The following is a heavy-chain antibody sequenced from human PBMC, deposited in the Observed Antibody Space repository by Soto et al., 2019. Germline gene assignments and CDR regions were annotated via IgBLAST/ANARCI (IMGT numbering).Heavy chain of an antibody. CDR1: GLIFSDVW. D-gene: IGHD1-1*01. CDR2: IKTKPDDGTI. J-gene: IGHJ4*02. Sequence: GGSLRLSCAASGLIFSDVWMTWVRQAPGKGLEWVGRIKTKPDDGTIDYAAPVRGRFTISRDDSKNTLYLQMTSLTPEDTGVYYSTTSNLGVDFWGPGTLVTVSS. CDR3: TTSNLGVDF. V-gene: IGHV3-15*01.